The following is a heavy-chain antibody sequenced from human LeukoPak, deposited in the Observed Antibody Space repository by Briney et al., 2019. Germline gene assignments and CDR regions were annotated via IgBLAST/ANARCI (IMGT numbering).Heavy chain of an antibody. Sequence: TGGSLRLSCVASGFTFSTYTMTWVRQAPGKGLEWVSAVSGGGGSTFYADSVKGRFTISRDNSKNTLYLQMNSLTAEDTAVYYCAKGGWSSCFDPWGQGTLVTVSS. CDR1: GFTFSTYT. CDR3: AKGGWSSCFDP. J-gene: IGHJ5*02. V-gene: IGHV3-23*01. CDR2: VSGGGGST.